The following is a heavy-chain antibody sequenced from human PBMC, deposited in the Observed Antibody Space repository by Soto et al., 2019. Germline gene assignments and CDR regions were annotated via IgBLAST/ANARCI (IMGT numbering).Heavy chain of an antibody. CDR3: AHSRGYNGYEGPPLYEMDV. Sequence: ESGPTLVNPTQTLTLTRTCSGFSVKTSGVGVGWIRQPPGKNLEWLALIYWNDFKRYTPSLESRLTITKDTSKNQVVLTVTNVDPADTATYYCAHSRGYNGYEGPPLYEMDVWGQGTTVTVSS. V-gene: IGHV2-5*01. CDR1: GFSVKTSGVG. D-gene: IGHD5-12*01. J-gene: IGHJ6*02. CDR2: IYWNDFK.